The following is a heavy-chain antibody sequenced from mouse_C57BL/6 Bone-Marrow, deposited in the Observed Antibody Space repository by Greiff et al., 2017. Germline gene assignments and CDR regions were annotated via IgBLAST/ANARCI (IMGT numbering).Heavy chain of an antibody. CDR1: GYTFTSYW. D-gene: IGHD1-1*01. CDR3: ARELGYYGSRYGGY. CDR2: IYPGSGST. V-gene: IGHV1-55*01. Sequence: QVQLKQPGAELVKPGASVKMSCKASGYTFTSYWITWVKQRPGQGLEWIGDIYPGSGSTNYNEKFKSKATLTVDTSSSTAYMQLSSLTSEDSAVYYCARELGYYGSRYGGYCGQGTTLTVSS. J-gene: IGHJ2*01.